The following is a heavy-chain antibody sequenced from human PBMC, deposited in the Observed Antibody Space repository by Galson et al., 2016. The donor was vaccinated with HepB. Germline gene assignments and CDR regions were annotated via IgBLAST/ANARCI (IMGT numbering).Heavy chain of an antibody. D-gene: IGHD4-23*01. Sequence: SETLSLTCTVSGGSISSYYWSWIRQSPGKGLECIGYIEYSGSANYNPSLKSRVAISVDTSKNQFSLKLSSVTAADTAVYYCARRFPSYNGGLFDYWGQGTLVTVSS. V-gene: IGHV4-59*08. J-gene: IGHJ4*02. CDR2: IEYSGSA. CDR1: GGSISSYY. CDR3: ARRFPSYNGGLFDY.